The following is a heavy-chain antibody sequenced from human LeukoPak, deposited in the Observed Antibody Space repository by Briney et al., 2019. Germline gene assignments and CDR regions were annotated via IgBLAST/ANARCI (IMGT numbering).Heavy chain of an antibody. J-gene: IGHJ4*02. Sequence: SETLSLTCTVSGDSISPNYWSWIRQPPGKGLEWIGYIYHSGSTNYNPSFKSRVTISVDTSKNQFSLKLSSVTAADTAVYYCARSRGYFDYWGQGTLVTVSS. CDR1: GDSISPNY. D-gene: IGHD3-10*01. CDR3: ARSRGYFDY. CDR2: IYHSGST. V-gene: IGHV4-59*01.